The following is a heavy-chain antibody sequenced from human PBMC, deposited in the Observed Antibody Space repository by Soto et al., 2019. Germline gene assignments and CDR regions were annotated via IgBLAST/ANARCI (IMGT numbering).Heavy chain of an antibody. CDR2: IYYSGSP. V-gene: IGHV4-61*01. D-gene: IGHD6-13*01. CDR3: ARVSSSWGLVNYFDY. CDR1: GGSVSSGSYY. Sequence: QVQLQESGPGLVKPSETLSLTCTVSGGSVSSGSYYWSWIRQPPGKGLECIGYIYYSGSPNYNPSLKSRVTISVDTSKNQFSLKLSSVTAADTAVYYCARVSSSWGLVNYFDYWGQGTLVTVSS. J-gene: IGHJ4*02.